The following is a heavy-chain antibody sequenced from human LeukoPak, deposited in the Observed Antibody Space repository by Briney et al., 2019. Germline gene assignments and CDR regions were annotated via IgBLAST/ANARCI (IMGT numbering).Heavy chain of an antibody. CDR2: ISGSGGST. V-gene: IGHV3-23*01. D-gene: IGHD5-24*01. J-gene: IGHJ5*02. CDR3: AKDPPYLLGDGYNDWFDP. Sequence: GGSLRLSCAASGFTFSSYAMSWVRQAPGKGLEWVSAISGSGGSTYYADSVKGRFTISRDNSKNTLYLQMNSLRAEDTAVYYCAKDPPYLLGDGYNDWFDPWGQGTLVTVSS. CDR1: GFTFSSYA.